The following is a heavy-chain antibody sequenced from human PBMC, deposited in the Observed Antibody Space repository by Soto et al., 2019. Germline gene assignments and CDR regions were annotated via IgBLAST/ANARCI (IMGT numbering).Heavy chain of an antibody. V-gene: IGHV4-34*01. Sequence: ASETLSLTCAVYGGSFSGYYWSWIRQPPGKGLEWIGEINHSGSTNYNPSLKSRVTISVDTSKNQFSLKLSSVTAADTAVYYCARRRKNSSSRNYYYYMDVWGKGTTVTVSS. CDR1: GGSFSGYY. D-gene: IGHD6-6*01. CDR3: ARRRKNSSSRNYYYYMDV. J-gene: IGHJ6*03. CDR2: INHSGST.